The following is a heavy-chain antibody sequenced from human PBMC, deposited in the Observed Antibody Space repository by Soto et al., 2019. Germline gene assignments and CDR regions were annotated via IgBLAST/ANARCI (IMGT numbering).Heavy chain of an antibody. CDR1: GYTFTSYG. D-gene: IGHD6-13*01. Sequence: QVQLVQSGAEVKKPGASVKVSCKASGYTFTSYGISWVRQAPGQGLEWMGWISGYNGDTNYAQKLQGRVTMTTVTSTSTAYMELRNLRSDDTAVYYCARAPQTVAGAGIWYWGQGTLVTVSS. J-gene: IGHJ4*02. CDR3: ARAPQTVAGAGIWY. CDR2: ISGYNGDT. V-gene: IGHV1-18*04.